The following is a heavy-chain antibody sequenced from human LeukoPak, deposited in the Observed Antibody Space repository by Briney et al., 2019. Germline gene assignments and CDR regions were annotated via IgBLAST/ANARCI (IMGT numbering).Heavy chain of an antibody. D-gene: IGHD6-13*01. J-gene: IGHJ6*03. V-gene: IGHV1-69*06. CDR3: AKEDSSSWPIYYYYYMDF. CDR2: IIPIFGTA. Sequence: ASVKVSCKASGGTFSSYAISWVRQAPGQGLEWMGGIIPIFGTANYAQKFQGRVTITADKSTSTAYMELSSLRSEDTAVYYCAKEDSSSWPIYYYYYMDFWGKGTTVTVSS. CDR1: GGTFSSYA.